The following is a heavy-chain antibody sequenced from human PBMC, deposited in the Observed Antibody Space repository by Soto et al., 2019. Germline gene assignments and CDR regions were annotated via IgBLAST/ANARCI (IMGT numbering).Heavy chain of an antibody. CDR1: GFTFSSYG. Sequence: PGGSLRLSCAASGFTFSSYGMHWVRQAPGKGLEWVAVIWYDGSNKYYADSVKGRFTISRDNSKNTLYLQMNSLRAEDTAVYYCARDLRYGDYEENDYWGQGTLVTVSS. D-gene: IGHD4-17*01. CDR3: ARDLRYGDYEENDY. J-gene: IGHJ4*02. V-gene: IGHV3-33*01. CDR2: IWYDGSNK.